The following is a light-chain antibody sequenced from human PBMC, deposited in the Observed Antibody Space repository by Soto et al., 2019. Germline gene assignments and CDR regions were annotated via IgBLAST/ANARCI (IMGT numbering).Light chain of an antibody. J-gene: IGKJ2*01. CDR2: DAS. CDR1: QSVSSY. CDR3: QQRSNWPRS. V-gene: IGKV3-11*01. Sequence: EIVLTQSPATLSLSPGERATLSCRASQSVSSYLAWYQQKPGQAPRLLIYDASNRATGIPARFSGSGSGTDFTISISSLEPEDFGVYYCQQRSNWPRSFGHGTKLESK.